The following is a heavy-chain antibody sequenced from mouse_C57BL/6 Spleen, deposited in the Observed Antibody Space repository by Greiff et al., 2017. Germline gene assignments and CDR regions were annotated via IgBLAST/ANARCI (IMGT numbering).Heavy chain of an antibody. V-gene: IGHV5-17*01. Sequence: EVKLMESGGGLVKPGGSLKLSCAASGFTFSDYGMHWVRQAPEKGLEWVAYISSGSSTIYYADTVKGRFTISRDNAKNTLFLPMTSLRSEDTAMYYCARGITLDVWGTGTTVTVSS. CDR2: ISSGSSTI. CDR1: GFTFSDYG. J-gene: IGHJ1*03. D-gene: IGHD2-4*01. CDR3: ARGITLDV.